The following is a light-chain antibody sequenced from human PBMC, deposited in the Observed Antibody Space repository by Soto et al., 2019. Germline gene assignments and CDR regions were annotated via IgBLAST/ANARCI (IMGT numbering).Light chain of an antibody. J-gene: IGLJ3*02. V-gene: IGLV8-61*01. CDR2: STN. CDR3: VLFMGSAWV. CDR1: SGSVSSSHY. Sequence: QAVVTQEPSFSVSPGGTVTLTCGLSSGSVSSSHYPGWYQQTPGQAPRTLIYSTNTRSPGVPDRFSGSILGNKAALTITGAQADDESDYYCVLFMGSAWVFGGGTKLTVL.